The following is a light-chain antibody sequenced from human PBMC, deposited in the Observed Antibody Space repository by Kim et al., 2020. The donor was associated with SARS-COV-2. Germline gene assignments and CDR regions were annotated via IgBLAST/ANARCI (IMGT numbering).Light chain of an antibody. Sequence: VTVSPVPTGRITGSGDVLPKTAARWCRQKPCQAPVRVINKDSEWHAGIPERYSGSRSGTTGTLTITGAQVEDEADYYDYSAADNVVFGGGTQLTVL. CDR2: KDS. J-gene: IGLJ2*01. V-gene: IGLV3-27*01. CDR1: VLPKTA. CDR3: YSAADNVV.